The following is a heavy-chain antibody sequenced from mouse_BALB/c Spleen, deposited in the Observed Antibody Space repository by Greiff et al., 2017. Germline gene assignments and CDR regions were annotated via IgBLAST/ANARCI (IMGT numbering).Heavy chain of an antibody. CDR3: ARVLRQFFAY. D-gene: IGHD2-4*01. J-gene: IGHJ3*01. Sequence: QVQLKESGAELAKPGASVKMSCKASGYTFTSYWMHWVKQRPGQGLEWIGYINPSTGYTEYNQKFKDKATLTADKSSSTAYMQLSSLTSEDSAVYYCARVLRQFFAYWGQGTLVTVSA. V-gene: IGHV1-7*01. CDR2: INPSTGYT. CDR1: GYTFTSYW.